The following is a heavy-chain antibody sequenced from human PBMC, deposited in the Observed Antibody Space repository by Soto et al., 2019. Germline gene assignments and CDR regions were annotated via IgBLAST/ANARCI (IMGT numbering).Heavy chain of an antibody. J-gene: IGHJ6*03. D-gene: IGHD1-26*01. CDR1: GFTFSSYG. CDR2: IWYDGSIK. V-gene: IGHV3-33*01. Sequence: GGSLRLSCAASGFTFSSYGMHWVRQAPGKGLEWVAVIWYDGSIKYYADSVKGRFTISRDNSKNTLYLQMNSLRAEDTAVYYCARAREQGYYYYYYMDVWGKGTTVTAP. CDR3: ARAREQGYYYYYYMDV.